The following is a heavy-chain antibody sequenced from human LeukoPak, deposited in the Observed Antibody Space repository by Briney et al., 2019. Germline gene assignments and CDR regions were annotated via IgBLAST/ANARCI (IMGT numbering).Heavy chain of an antibody. CDR2: ISGKGDKT. V-gene: IGHV3-43*02. J-gene: IGHJ3*01. CDR3: AVPTIYGVGAFDV. CDR1: GITFEDYG. Sequence: GGSLRLSCVASGITFEDYGIHWVRQAPGKGLEWVSLISGKGDKTYYVDSVKGRFTVSRDNSRNTLYLQMDSLRDEDTAFYYCAVPTIYGVGAFDVCGQGTMLMVSS. D-gene: IGHD2/OR15-2a*01.